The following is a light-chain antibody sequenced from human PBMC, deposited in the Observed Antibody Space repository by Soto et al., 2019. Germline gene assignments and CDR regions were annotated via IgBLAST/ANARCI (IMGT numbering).Light chain of an antibody. CDR2: EVS. J-gene: IGLJ3*02. CDR3: SSYAGSNPL. V-gene: IGLV2-8*01. CDR1: SSDVGGYNY. Sequence: QSALTQPPSASGSPGQSVTISCTGTSSDVGGYNYVSWYQQHPGKAPKIMIYEVSKRPSGVPDRFSGSKSGNTASLTVSGLQAEDEADYYCSSYAGSNPLFGGGTQLTVL.